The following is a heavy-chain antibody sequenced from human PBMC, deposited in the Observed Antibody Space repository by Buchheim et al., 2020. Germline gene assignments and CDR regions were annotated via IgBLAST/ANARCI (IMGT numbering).Heavy chain of an antibody. CDR3: ARQGPSGAEGYFEK. CDR2: VYPGDSDT. CDR1: GYTFTNYW. J-gene: IGHJ4*02. D-gene: IGHD1-26*01. Sequence: EVQLVQSGAEMRKPGESLKISCKASGYTFTNYWIGWVRQMPGKGLEWMGRVYPGDSDTRYSPSFQGQVTISVEKSITTAYLQWTSLKASDSAVYFCARQGPSGAEGYFEKWGQGTL. V-gene: IGHV5-51*01.